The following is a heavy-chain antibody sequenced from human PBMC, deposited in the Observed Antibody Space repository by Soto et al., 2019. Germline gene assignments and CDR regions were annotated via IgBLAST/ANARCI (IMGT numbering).Heavy chain of an antibody. CDR1: GYSFTSYW. CDR2: IYPGDSDT. CDR3: ARPRAVAGDYYGMDV. D-gene: IGHD6-19*01. V-gene: IGHV5-51*01. Sequence: GESLKISCKGSGYSFTSYWIGWVRQMPGKGLEWMGIIYPGDSDTRYSPSFQGQVTISADKSISTAYLQWSSLKASDTAMYYCARPRAVAGDYYGMDVWGQGTTVTVSS. J-gene: IGHJ6*02.